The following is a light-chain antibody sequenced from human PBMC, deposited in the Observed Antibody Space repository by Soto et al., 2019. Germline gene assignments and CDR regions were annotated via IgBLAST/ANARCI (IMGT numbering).Light chain of an antibody. V-gene: IGKV1-5*03. Sequence: DIQITQSASTESTCGGDTYSITSRASQTINNLMAWYQQKPGQAPKLLIYKASNLETGVPSRFSGSGSATDFTLTISSLQPEDSAAYYCLQDYNYPFTFGQGTKVDI. CDR3: LQDYNYPFT. CDR1: QTINNL. CDR2: KAS. J-gene: IGKJ2*01.